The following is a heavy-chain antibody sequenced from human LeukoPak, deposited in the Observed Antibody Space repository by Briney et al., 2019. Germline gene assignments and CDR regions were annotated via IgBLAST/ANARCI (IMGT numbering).Heavy chain of an antibody. V-gene: IGHV3-48*01. CDR3: ARGDGNKGSMDV. CDR2: ISSSSSTI. CDR1: GFTFSSYS. D-gene: IGHD3-10*01. J-gene: IGHJ6*02. Sequence: GGSLRLSCAASGFTFSSYSMNWVRQAPGKGLEWVSYISSSSSTIYYADSAKGRFTISRDNAKNSLYLQMNSLRAEDTAVYYCARGDGNKGSMDVWGQGTTVTVSS.